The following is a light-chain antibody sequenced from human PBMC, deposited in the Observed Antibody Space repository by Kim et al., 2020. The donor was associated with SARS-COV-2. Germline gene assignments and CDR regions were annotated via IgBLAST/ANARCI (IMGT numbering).Light chain of an antibody. V-gene: IGLV2-8*01. CDR2: EVS. CDR1: SSDVGGYNH. Sequence: GQSVTISCTGTSSDVGGYNHVSWYQQHPGKAPKRMIYEVSKRPSGVPERFSGSKSGNTASLTVSGLQAEDEADYYCSSYAGSNNVVFGGGTQLTVL. J-gene: IGLJ2*01. CDR3: SSYAGSNNVV.